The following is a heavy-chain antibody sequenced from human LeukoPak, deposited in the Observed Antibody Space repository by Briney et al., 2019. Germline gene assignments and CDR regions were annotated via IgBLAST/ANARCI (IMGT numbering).Heavy chain of an antibody. J-gene: IGHJ4*02. Sequence: PGESLKISCKGSGYSFTSYWIGWVRQMPGKGLEWMGIIYPGDSDTRYSPSFQGQVTISADKSISTAYLQWNSLKASDTAMYYCARWGGYCSGGNCYPLYYFDSWGQGTLVNVPS. CDR3: ARWGGYCSGGNCYPLYYFDS. CDR2: IYPGDSDT. V-gene: IGHV5-51*01. CDR1: GYSFTSYW. D-gene: IGHD2-15*01.